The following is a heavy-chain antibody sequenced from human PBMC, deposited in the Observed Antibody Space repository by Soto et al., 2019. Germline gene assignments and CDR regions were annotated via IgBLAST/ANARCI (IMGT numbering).Heavy chain of an antibody. CDR1: GFTFRSYW. V-gene: IGHV3-7*05. CDR3: ARDKNVYAFFGADDAFDI. D-gene: IGHD3-16*01. CDR2: IKQDGSEK. J-gene: IGHJ3*02. Sequence: EVQLVESGGGLVQPGGSLRLSCAASGFTFRSYWMSWVRQAPGKGLVWVASIKQDGSEKYYVVSVKGRFTISRDYAEKSVELLMNTLRAEDTVVYYFARDKNVYAFFGADDAFDIWGQGTMVTVSS.